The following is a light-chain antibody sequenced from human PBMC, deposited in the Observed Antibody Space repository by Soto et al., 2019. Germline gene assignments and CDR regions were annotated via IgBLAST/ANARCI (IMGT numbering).Light chain of an antibody. CDR2: DVS. V-gene: IGLV2-11*01. CDR1: SSDFGGYNY. CDR3: CSYAGTCSV. J-gene: IGLJ1*01. Sequence: QSALAQPRSVSGSPGQSVTISCTGTSSDFGGYNYVSWYQHHPGKAPKLMIYDVSERPSGVPDRFSGSKSGNTASLTISGLQAEDEADYYCCSYAGTCSVYGTWTKVTVL.